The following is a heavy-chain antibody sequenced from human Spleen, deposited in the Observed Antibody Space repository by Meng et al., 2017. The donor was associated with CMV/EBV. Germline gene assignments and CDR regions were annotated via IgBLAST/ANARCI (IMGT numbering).Heavy chain of an antibody. Sequence: QTLSLTCAISGDSVSSNSAAWNWIRQSPSRGLEWLGRTYYRSKWYNDYAVSVKSRITINPDTSKNQFSLQLNSVTPEDTAVYYCAREYCSSTSCYQDFDYWGQGTLVTVSS. D-gene: IGHD2-2*01. CDR1: GDSVSSNSAA. V-gene: IGHV6-1*01. CDR2: TYYRSKWYN. J-gene: IGHJ4*02. CDR3: AREYCSSTSCYQDFDY.